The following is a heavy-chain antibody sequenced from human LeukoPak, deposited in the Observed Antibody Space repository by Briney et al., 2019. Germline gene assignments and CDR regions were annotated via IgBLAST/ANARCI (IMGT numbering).Heavy chain of an antibody. V-gene: IGHV4-59*12. CDR2: IYYSGST. CDR1: GGSISSYY. J-gene: IGHJ4*02. Sequence: SETLSLTCTVSGGSISSYYWSWIRQPPGKGLEWIGYIYYSGSTNYNPSLKSRVTISVDTSKNQISLKLSSVTAADTAVYYCAREIITGTIVFDYWGQGTLVTVSS. CDR3: AREIITGTIVFDY. D-gene: IGHD1-7*01.